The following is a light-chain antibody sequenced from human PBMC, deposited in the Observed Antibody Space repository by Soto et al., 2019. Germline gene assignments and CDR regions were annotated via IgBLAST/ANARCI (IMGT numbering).Light chain of an antibody. J-gene: IGLJ3*02. CDR2: EVS. CDR1: SSDVGGYNY. Sequence: QSALTQPASVSGSPGQSITISCTGSSSDVGGYNYVSWYQQHPGKAPKVMIYEVSNRPSGVSNRFSGSKSGNTASLTISLLQAEDEADYYCSSYTGSSTLVFGGGTKVTVL. CDR3: SSYTGSSTLV. V-gene: IGLV2-14*01.